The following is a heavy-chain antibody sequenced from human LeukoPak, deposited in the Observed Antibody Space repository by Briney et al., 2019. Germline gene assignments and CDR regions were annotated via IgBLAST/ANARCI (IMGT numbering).Heavy chain of an antibody. CDR2: ISADKGIT. J-gene: IGHJ5*02. V-gene: IGHV1-18*01. CDR1: GYTFTPSA. Sequence: APVKASSKASGYTFTPSAISFVPQAPGPSLEWRGWISADKGITNYAQKLQRRVTMTTDTTTSTAYMELRSLRSDDTAVYYCARDRESSSSPNWCDPWGQGTRVTVSS. CDR3: ARDRESSSSPNWCDP. D-gene: IGHD6-13*01.